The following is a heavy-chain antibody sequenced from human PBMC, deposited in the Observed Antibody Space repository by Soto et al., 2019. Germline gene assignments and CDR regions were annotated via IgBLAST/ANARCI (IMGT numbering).Heavy chain of an antibody. CDR3: AGDYVMDV. Sequence: EVQLVESGGGLVKPGGSLRLSCAASGFTFSGDAMNWVRQSPGKGLEWVSSISTTSTYIYYADSVKGRFTISRDNANNSLHLQMNDLGAEDTAVYYCAGDYVMDVWGDGTTVTVSS. CDR1: GFTFSGDA. CDR2: ISTTSTYI. J-gene: IGHJ6*02. V-gene: IGHV3-21*06. D-gene: IGHD3-10*02.